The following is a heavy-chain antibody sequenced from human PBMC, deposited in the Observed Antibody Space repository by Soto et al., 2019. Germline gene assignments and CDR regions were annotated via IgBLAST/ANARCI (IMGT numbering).Heavy chain of an antibody. CDR3: ARDRGPNTFDY. V-gene: IGHV3-7*03. CDR2: LNQDGSQT. D-gene: IGHD3-16*01. Sequence: GGSLRLSCVVSGLTFSGAWMTWVRQAPGRGLEWLASLNQDGSQTYYVDSVRGRFAVSRDNAKNSVYLQMNSLRAEDTAVYYCARDRGPNTFDYWGQGTLVTVSS. J-gene: IGHJ4*02. CDR1: GLTFSGAW.